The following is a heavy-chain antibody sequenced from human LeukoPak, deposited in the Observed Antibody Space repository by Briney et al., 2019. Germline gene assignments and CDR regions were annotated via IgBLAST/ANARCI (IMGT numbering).Heavy chain of an antibody. CDR3: AKQLGYCSDGSCYFPY. J-gene: IGHJ4*02. CDR2: ISGSGGNT. CDR1: GFTFSSYA. V-gene: IGHV3-23*01. D-gene: IGHD2-15*01. Sequence: GGSLRLSCAASGFTFSSYAMNWVRQAPGKGLEWVSGISGSGGNTYYADSVQGRFTISRDNSKSTLCLQMNSLRAEDTAVYYCAKQLGYCSDGSCYFPYWGQGTLVTVSS.